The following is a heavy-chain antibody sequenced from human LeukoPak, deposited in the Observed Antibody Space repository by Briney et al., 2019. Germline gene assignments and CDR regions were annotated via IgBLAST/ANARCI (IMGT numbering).Heavy chain of an antibody. J-gene: IGHJ4*02. CDR2: IDTSGST. CDR1: GDSISSYY. D-gene: IGHD3-22*01. CDR3: ARSSRWGYYYDSSGPYYFDY. Sequence: PSETLSLTCTVSGDSISSYYWSWIRQPAGKGLEWIGRIDTSGSTNYNPSLKSRVTMSVDTSKNQFSLKLSSVTAADTAVYYCARSSRWGYYYDSSGPYYFDYWGQGTLVTVSS. V-gene: IGHV4-4*07.